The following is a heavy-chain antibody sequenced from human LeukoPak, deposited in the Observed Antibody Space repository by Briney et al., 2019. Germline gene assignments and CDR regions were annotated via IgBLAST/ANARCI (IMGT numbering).Heavy chain of an antibody. V-gene: IGHV1-69*05. CDR1: GGTFSSYA. J-gene: IGHJ4*02. Sequence: SVKVSCKASGGTFSSYAISWVRQAPGQGREWMGRIIPIFGTANYAQKFQGRVTITTDESTSTAYMELSSLRSEDTAVYYCARDQGIAARPGLDYWGQGTLVTVSS. D-gene: IGHD6-6*01. CDR3: ARDQGIAARPGLDY. CDR2: IIPIFGTA.